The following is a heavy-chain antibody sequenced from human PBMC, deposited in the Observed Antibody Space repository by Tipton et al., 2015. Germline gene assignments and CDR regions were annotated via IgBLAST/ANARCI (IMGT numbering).Heavy chain of an antibody. CDR1: GGSVSSVSYY. D-gene: IGHD5-24*01. J-gene: IGHJ6*02. CDR2: ISQRDGT. CDR3: ARDLEHGMDV. Sequence: TLSLTCTVSGGSVSSVSYYWGWIRQTPGKGLEWIGYISQRDGTNYNPSLKSRVTISTDTSKNQFFLNLTSVTAADTAVYFCARDLEHGMDVWGQGITVTVS. V-gene: IGHV4-61*01.